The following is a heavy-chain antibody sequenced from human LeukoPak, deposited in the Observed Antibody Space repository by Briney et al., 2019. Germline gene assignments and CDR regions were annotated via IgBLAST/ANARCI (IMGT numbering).Heavy chain of an antibody. CDR2: ISYDGSNK. CDR1: GFTFSSYG. V-gene: IGHV3-30*18. Sequence: PGGSLRLSCAASGFTFSSYGMHRVRQAPGKGLEWVAVISYDGSNKYYADSVKGRFTISRDNSKNTLYLQMNSLRAEDTAVYYCAKDSTVTKKGFDYWGQGTLVTVSS. D-gene: IGHD4-17*01. CDR3: AKDSTVTKKGFDY. J-gene: IGHJ4*02.